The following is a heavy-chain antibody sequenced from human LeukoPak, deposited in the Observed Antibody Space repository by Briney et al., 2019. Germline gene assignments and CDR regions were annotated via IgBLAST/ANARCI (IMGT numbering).Heavy chain of an antibody. V-gene: IGHV3-64*01. D-gene: IGHD3-22*01. CDR3: ARVYYYDRSDYQYYFDY. CDR1: GFTFRSYA. CDR2: ISSNGGNT. Sequence: GGSLRLSCAASGFTFRSYAMHWVRQAPGKGLEYVSAISSNGGNTYYANSVKGRFTISRDNSKNTLYLQMGSLRAEDMAVYYCARVYYYDRSDYQYYFDYWGQGTLVTVSS. J-gene: IGHJ4*02.